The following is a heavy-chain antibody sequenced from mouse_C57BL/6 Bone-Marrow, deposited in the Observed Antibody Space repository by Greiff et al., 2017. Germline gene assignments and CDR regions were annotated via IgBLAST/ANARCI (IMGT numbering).Heavy chain of an antibody. J-gene: IGHJ2*01. D-gene: IGHD2-2*01. Sequence: EVQLQQSGAELVRPGSSVKMSCKTSGYTFTSYGINWVKQRPGQGLEWIGYIYIGNGYTEYNEKFKGKATLTTDTSSSTAYMQLSSLTSEDSAIYFCASSSMVTTEYYFDYWGQGTTLTVSS. V-gene: IGHV1-58*01. CDR1: GYTFTSYG. CDR2: IYIGNGYT. CDR3: ASSSMVTTEYYFDY.